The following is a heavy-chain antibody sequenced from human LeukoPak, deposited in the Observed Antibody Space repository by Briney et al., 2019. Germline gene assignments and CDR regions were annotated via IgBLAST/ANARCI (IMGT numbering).Heavy chain of an antibody. CDR1: GDSIINYY. Sequence: SETLSLTCTVSGDSIINYYWSWIRQPPGKGLEWIGNIYYSGSTYYNPSLKSRVTISVDTSKNQFSLKLSSVTAADTAVYYCACLFDYWGQGILVTVSS. CDR3: ACLFDY. J-gene: IGHJ4*02. CDR2: IYYSGST. V-gene: IGHV4-59*04.